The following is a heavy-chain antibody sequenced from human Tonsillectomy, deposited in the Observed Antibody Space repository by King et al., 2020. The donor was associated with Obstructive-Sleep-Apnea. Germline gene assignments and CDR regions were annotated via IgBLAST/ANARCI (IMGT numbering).Heavy chain of an antibody. CDR2: IYWDDDK. J-gene: IGHJ4*02. D-gene: IGHD2-15*01. CDR3: VHSDRILVDY. CDR1: GFSFSTSAVG. V-gene: IGHV2-5*02. Sequence: FTLKESGPTLVKPTQTLTLTCTFSGFSFSTSAVGVGWIRQPPGKALEWLALIYWDDDKRYTPSLKSRLTITKDTSKNQMVLTMTSMDPADTATYFCVHSDRILVDYWGQGTLVTVSS.